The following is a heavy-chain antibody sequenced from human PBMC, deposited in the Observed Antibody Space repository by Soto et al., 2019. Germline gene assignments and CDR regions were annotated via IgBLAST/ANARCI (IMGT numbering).Heavy chain of an antibody. Sequence: EWSLILSCSASAINFRSYAMSWVRQAPGKGLEWVSAVGGSGSDTYYADFVKGRFTVSRDDSKNTLYLHMSSLRVEDTAIYYCAKRQSFGFGSLYPPFFDYWFQGTPVTVS. D-gene: IGHD3-10*01. V-gene: IGHV3-23*01. CDR2: VGGSGSDT. J-gene: IGHJ4*02. CDR1: AINFRSYA. CDR3: AKRQSFGFGSLYPPFFDY.